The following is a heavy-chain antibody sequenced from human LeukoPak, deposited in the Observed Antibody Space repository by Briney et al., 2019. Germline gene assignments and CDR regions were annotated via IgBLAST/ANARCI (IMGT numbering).Heavy chain of an antibody. CDR1: GFTFSDYG. D-gene: IGHD6-6*01. V-gene: IGHV3-30*18. CDR3: AKGGSSSIDH. Sequence: PGGSLRLSCAASGFTFSDYGMHWVRQAPGKGLEWVATISYDGSNKYYADPVKGRFTISRDSSKNTLYLQINSLRTEDTAMFYCAKGGSSSIDHWGQGTLVTVSS. CDR2: ISYDGSNK. J-gene: IGHJ4*02.